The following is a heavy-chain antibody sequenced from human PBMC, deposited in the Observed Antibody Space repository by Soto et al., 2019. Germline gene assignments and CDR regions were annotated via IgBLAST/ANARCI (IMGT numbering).Heavy chain of an antibody. V-gene: IGHV4-4*02. CDR1: GGSISSSNW. CDR2: IYHSGST. CDR3: ARGRPLLLWFGDFQNWFDP. D-gene: IGHD3-10*01. Sequence: PSETLSLTCAVSGGSISSSNWWSWVRQPPGKGLEWIGYIYHSGSTYYNPSLKSRVTISVDTSKNQFSLKLSSVTAADTAVYYCARGRPLLLWFGDFQNWFDPWGQGTRVTVSS. J-gene: IGHJ5*02.